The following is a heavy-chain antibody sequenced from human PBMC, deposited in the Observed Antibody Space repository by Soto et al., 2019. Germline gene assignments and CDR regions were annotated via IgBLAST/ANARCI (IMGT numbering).Heavy chain of an antibody. J-gene: IGHJ6*02. CDR1: GESFSGYY. D-gene: IGHD6-19*01. V-gene: IGHV4-34*01. CDR2: INHSGST. Sequence: SETLSLTCAVYGESFSGYYWSWIRQPPGKGLEWIGEINHSGSTNYNPSLKSRVTISVDTSKNQFSLKLSSVTAADTAVYYCARANSSGWYGGYYYYYYGMDVWGQGTTVTVSS. CDR3: ARANSSGWYGGYYYYYYGMDV.